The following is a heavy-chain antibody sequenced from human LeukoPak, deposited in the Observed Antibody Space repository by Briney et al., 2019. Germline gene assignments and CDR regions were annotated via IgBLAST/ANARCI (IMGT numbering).Heavy chain of an antibody. Sequence: SETLSLTCTVSGGSISSYYWSWIRQPPGKGLEWIGYIYYSGSTNYNPSLKSRVTISVDTSKNQFSLKLSSVTAADTAVYYCARHYNDAFDIWGQGTMVTVSS. J-gene: IGHJ3*02. V-gene: IGHV4-59*08. CDR3: ARHYNDAFDI. CDR2: IYYSGST. CDR1: GGSISSYY. D-gene: IGHD1-1*01.